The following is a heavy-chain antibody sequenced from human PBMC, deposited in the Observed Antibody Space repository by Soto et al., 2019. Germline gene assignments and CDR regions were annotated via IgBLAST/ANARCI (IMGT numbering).Heavy chain of an antibody. D-gene: IGHD2-2*01. CDR3: AREYCSSTSCSAVYV. CDR2: IYHSGST. J-gene: IGHJ6*02. Sequence: QVQLQESGPGLVKPSGTLSLTCAVSGGSISSSNWWSWVRQPPGKGLEWIGEIYHSGSTNYNPSLKSRVTISGDKSKNQFSLKLSSVTAADTAVYYCAREYCSSTSCSAVYVWGQGTTVTVSS. V-gene: IGHV4-4*02. CDR1: GGSISSSNW.